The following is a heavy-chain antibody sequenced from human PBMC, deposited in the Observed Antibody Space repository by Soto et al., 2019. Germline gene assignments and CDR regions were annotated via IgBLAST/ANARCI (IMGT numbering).Heavy chain of an antibody. CDR1: GFTFGSYW. CDR2: IKQDGSEN. D-gene: IGHD4-17*01. Sequence: EVQLVESGGGLVQPGGSLRLSCAASGFTFGSYWMSWVRQAPGKGLEWVANIKQDGSENYYVDSVKGRFTISRDNAKNSLYLQMNSLRAEDTAVYYCARDIPFMTTVITSYYYYMDVWGKGTTVTVSS. CDR3: ARDIPFMTTVITSYYYYMDV. J-gene: IGHJ6*03. V-gene: IGHV3-7*01.